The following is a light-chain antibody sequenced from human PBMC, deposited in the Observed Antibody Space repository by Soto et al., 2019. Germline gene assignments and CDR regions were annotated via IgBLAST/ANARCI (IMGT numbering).Light chain of an antibody. CDR3: LQDYDCPYT. CDR1: PDIMVD. CDR2: AAS. Sequence: RDIITCRASPDIMVDVRWLQQRPGHAPNLLIYAASTLHTGVPSTFTGSGSGTDFTLTINDLQPEDVATYFCLQDYDCPYTFGQGTKLEI. V-gene: IGKV1-6*01. J-gene: IGKJ2*01.